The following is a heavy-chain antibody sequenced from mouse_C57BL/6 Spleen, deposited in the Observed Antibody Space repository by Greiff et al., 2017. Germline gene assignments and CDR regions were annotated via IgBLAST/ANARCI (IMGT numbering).Heavy chain of an antibody. CDR3: ARQVLTGHWYFDV. CDR2: INSDGGST. CDR1: EYEFPSHD. V-gene: IGHV5-2*01. J-gene: IGHJ1*03. Sequence: EAMLVESGGGLVQPGESLKLSCESNEYEFPSHDMSWVRKTPEKRLELVAAINSDGGSTYYPDTMESRFIISRDNTKKTLYLQMSSLRSEDTALYYCARQVLTGHWYFDVWGTGTTVTVSS. D-gene: IGHD4-1*01.